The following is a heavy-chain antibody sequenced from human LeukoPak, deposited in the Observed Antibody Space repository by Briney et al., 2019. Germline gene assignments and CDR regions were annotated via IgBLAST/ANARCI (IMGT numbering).Heavy chain of an antibody. J-gene: IGHJ1*01. CDR3: AKETVVAATYWDFQH. Sequence: GGSLRLSCAASGFTFSSYGMHWVRQAPGKGREWVAVISYVGSNKYYADSVKGRFTISRDNSKNTLYLQMNSLRAEDTAVYYCAKETVVAATYWDFQHWGQGTLVTVSS. CDR2: ISYVGSNK. CDR1: GFTFSSYG. D-gene: IGHD2-15*01. V-gene: IGHV3-30*18.